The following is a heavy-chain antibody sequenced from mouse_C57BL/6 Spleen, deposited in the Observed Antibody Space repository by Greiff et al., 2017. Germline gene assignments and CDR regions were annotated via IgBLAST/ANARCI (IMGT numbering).Heavy chain of an antibody. J-gene: IGHJ2*01. CDR3: ARSRIYYYGSSYFDY. D-gene: IGHD1-1*01. CDR1: GYTFTGYW. CDR2: ILPGSGST. Sequence: LVESGAELMKPGASVKLSCKATGYTFTGYWIEWVKQRPGHGLEWIGEILPGSGSTNYNEKFKGKATFTADTSSNTAYMQLSSLTTENSAIYYCARSRIYYYGSSYFDYWGQGTTLTVSS. V-gene: IGHV1-9*01.